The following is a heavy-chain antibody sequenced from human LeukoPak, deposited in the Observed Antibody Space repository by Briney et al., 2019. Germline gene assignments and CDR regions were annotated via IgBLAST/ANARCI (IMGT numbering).Heavy chain of an antibody. Sequence: SETLSLTCAVYGGSFSGYYWSWIRQPPGKGLEWIGEINHSGSTNYNPSLKSRVTMSVDTSKNQFSLKLSSVTAADTAVYYCAREVWAGDYYYYMDVWGKGTTVTVSS. D-gene: IGHD6-19*01. J-gene: IGHJ6*03. V-gene: IGHV4-34*01. CDR2: INHSGST. CDR3: AREVWAGDYYYYMDV. CDR1: GGSFSGYY.